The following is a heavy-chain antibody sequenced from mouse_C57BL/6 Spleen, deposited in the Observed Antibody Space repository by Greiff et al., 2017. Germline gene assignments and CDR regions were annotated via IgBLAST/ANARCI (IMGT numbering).Heavy chain of an antibody. J-gene: IGHJ2*01. D-gene: IGHD2-3*01. V-gene: IGHV1-50*01. Sequence: VQLQQPGAELVKPGASVKLSCKASGYTFTSYWMQWVKQRPGQGLEWIGEIDPSDSYTNYNQKFKGKATLTVDTSSSTAYMQLSSLTSEDSAVYYCASPLDGYFDYWGQGTTLTVSS. CDR1: GYTFTSYW. CDR3: ASPLDGYFDY. CDR2: IDPSDSYT.